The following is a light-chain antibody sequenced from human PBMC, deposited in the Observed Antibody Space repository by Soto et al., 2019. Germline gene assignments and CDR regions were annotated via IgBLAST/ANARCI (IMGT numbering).Light chain of an antibody. CDR2: AAS. CDR3: QQYGTYSRT. Sequence: DIEMSQAPATLTGSLGDRVTITCGASQTISSSLAWYQQKPGKAPKRLIYAASSLKRGVPSRFRGSGSGTEFPLTISSLQPDDFATYYCQQYGTYSRTFGQGTKVDI. V-gene: IGKV1-5*01. CDR1: QTISSS. J-gene: IGKJ1*01.